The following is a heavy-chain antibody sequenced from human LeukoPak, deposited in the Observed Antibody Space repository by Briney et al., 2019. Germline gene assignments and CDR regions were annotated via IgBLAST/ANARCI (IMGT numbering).Heavy chain of an antibody. CDR3: ARVFSRSLVGGY. D-gene: IGHD6-13*01. V-gene: IGHV3-21*01. CDR2: ISSSSSYI. Sequence: GGSLRLSCAASGFTLSTYSMNWVRQAPGKGLEWVSSISSSSSYIYYADSVKGRFTISRDNAKNSLYLQMNSLRAEDTAVYYCARVFSRSLVGGYWGQGTLVTASS. J-gene: IGHJ4*02. CDR1: GFTLSTYS.